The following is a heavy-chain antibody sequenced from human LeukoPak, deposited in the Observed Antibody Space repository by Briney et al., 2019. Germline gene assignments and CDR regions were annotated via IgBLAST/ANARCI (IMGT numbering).Heavy chain of an antibody. CDR2: INPNSGGT. J-gene: IGHJ4*02. V-gene: IGHV1-2*02. Sequence: ASVKVSCEASGYTFTGYYMHWVRQAPGQGLEWMGWINPNSGGTNYAQKFQGRVTVTRDTSISTAYMELSRLRSDDTAVYYCARGYDYVWGSYRPIVYFDYWGQGTLVTVSS. CDR1: GYTFTGYY. D-gene: IGHD3-16*02. CDR3: ARGYDYVWGSYRPIVYFDY.